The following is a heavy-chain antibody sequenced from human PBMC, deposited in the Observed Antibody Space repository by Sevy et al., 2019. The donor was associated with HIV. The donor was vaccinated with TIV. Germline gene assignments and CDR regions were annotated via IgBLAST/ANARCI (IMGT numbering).Heavy chain of an antibody. CDR2: ISGSGGST. Sequence: GGSLRLSCAASGFTFSSYAMSWVRQAPGKGLEWVSAISGSGGSTYYADSVKGRFTISRDNSKNTLFLQMNSLRAEDTAVYYCAKDYDYVWGSFDYWGQGTLVTVSS. CDR3: AKDYDYVWGSFDY. CDR1: GFTFSSYA. J-gene: IGHJ4*02. V-gene: IGHV3-23*01. D-gene: IGHD3-16*01.